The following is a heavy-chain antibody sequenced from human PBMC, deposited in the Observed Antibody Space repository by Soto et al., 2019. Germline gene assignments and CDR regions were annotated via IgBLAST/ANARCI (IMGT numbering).Heavy chain of an antibody. J-gene: IGHJ6*03. CDR2: IYYSGST. CDR3: ARDALPAFSTNYYYYYYMDV. Sequence: SETLSLTCTVSGGSISSYYWSWIRQPPGKGLEWIGYIYYSGSTNYNPSLKSRVTISVDTSKNQFSLKLSSVTAADTAVYYCARDALPAFSTNYYYYYYMDVWGKGTTVTVSS. V-gene: IGHV4-59*01. CDR1: GGSISSYY.